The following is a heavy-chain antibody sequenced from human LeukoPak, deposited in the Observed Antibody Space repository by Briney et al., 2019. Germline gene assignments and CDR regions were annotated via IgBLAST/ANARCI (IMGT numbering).Heavy chain of an antibody. CDR1: GFTFKYYW. J-gene: IGHJ4*02. Sequence: GGSLRLSCAASGFTFKYYWMAWVRLAPGKGLEWVAHIKEDGTQRYYVASVKGRFTISRDDAKNSLYLQMETLTDEDTAVYYCVRGGWELDYWGQGVLVTVSS. V-gene: IGHV3-7*01. CDR3: VRGGWELDY. D-gene: IGHD4-23*01. CDR2: IKEDGTQR.